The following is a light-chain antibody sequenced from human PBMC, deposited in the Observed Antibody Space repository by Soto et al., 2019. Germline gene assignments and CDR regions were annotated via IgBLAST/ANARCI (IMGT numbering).Light chain of an antibody. CDR3: SSYTSSSTLL. CDR1: SSDVGTYNR. CDR2: EVN. Sequence: QSALTQPPSVSGSPGQSVTISGTGTSSDVGTYNRVSWYQEPPGTAPKLMIYEVNNRPSGVPDRFSGSKSGNTASLTISGLQAEDEADYYCSSYTSSSTLLFGGGTKLTVL. V-gene: IGLV2-18*02. J-gene: IGLJ2*01.